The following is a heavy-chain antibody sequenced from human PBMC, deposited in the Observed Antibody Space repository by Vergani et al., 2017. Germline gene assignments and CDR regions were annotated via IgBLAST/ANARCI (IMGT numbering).Heavy chain of an antibody. CDR2: IYYTGSA. CDR1: GASISSSSCC. V-gene: IGHV4-39*01. D-gene: IGHD3-16*01. J-gene: IGHJ6*02. Sequence: QLQLQEWGPGLVKPSETLSLTCTVSGASISSSSCCWGWIRQPPGKGLEWIGSIYYTGSAYYNPSLKSRVSISVDASKNQFSLKLGSVTAADSAVYYCARHDSGHYDASYYGLDVWGQGTTVTVSS. CDR3: ARHDSGHYDASYYGLDV.